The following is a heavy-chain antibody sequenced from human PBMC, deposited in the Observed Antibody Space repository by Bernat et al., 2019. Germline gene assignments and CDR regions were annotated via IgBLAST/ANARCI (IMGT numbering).Heavy chain of an antibody. J-gene: IGHJ5*02. CDR1: GGTFSSYT. D-gene: IGHD6-19*01. CDR2: IIPILGIA. Sequence: QVQLVQSGAEVKKPGSSVKVSCKASGGTFSSYTISWVRQAPGQGLEWMGRIIPILGIANYAQKFQGRFTITADKSTSTAYMELSSLRSEDTAVYYCARGGNLKWLEENWFDPWGQGTLVTVSS. CDR3: ARGGNLKWLEENWFDP. V-gene: IGHV1-69*02.